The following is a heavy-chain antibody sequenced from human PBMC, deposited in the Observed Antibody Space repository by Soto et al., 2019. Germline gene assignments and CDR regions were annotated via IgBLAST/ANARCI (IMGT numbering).Heavy chain of an antibody. CDR1: GGSISSYY. CDR2: IYYSGST. J-gene: IGHJ5*02. D-gene: IGHD6-19*01. CDR3: ARTLRVAGRNWFDP. Sequence: PSETLSLTCTVSGGSISSYYWSWIRQPPGKGLEWIGYIYYSGSTNYNPSLKSRVTISVDTSKNQFSLKLSSVTAADTAVYYCARTLRVAGRNWFDPWGQGTLVTVSS. V-gene: IGHV4-59*01.